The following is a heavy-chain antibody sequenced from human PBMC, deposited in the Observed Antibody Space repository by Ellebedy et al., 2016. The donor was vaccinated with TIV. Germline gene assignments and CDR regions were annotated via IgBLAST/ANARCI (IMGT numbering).Heavy chain of an antibody. CDR1: GFTLTSHS. CDR2: ISSSSATI. CDR3: ARGSSLGYYYYYGMDV. D-gene: IGHD6-19*01. V-gene: IGHV3-48*02. J-gene: IGHJ6*02. Sequence: GGSLRLXXAASGFTLTSHSMNWVRQAPGKGLEWVSYISSSSATIYYADSVQGRFTISRDNAKNSLYLQMNSLRDEDTAVYYCARGSSLGYYYYYGMDVWGQGTTVTVSS.